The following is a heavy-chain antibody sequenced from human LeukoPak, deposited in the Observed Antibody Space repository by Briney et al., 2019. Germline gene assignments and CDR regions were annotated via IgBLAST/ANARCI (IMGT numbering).Heavy chain of an antibody. CDR2: IRPDGSTT. V-gene: IGHV3-74*01. D-gene: IGHD5-12*01. J-gene: IGHJ4*02. CDR3: TTLYGGSLDY. CDR1: GFTFSTYW. Sequence: PGGSLRLSCAASGFTFSTYWMYWVRQAPGKGLVWVSRIRPDGSTTTYADSVKGRFTISRDNAKNTLFLQMNSLRAEDTAMYYCTTLYGGSLDYWGQGTLVTVSS.